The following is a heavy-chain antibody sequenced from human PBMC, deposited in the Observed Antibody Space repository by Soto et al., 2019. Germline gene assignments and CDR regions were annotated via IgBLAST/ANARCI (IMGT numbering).Heavy chain of an antibody. V-gene: IGHV4-59*01. Sequence: DTLSPTFTVPDSSIGGIDWRGIRRPAGKGVEGIGYIHYSGSTNYNPPLKSSISISVDTSNNQFSMRLSSVTAADTAVYYCTRDTYGGGIWGQGTTVTVSS. D-gene: IGHD4-17*01. J-gene: IGHJ6*02. CDR2: IHYSGST. CDR3: TRDTYGGGI. CDR1: DSSIGGID.